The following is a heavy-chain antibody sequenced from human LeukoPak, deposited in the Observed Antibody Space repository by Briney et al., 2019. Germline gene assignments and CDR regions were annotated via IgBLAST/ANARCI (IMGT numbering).Heavy chain of an antibody. CDR1: GFTFSSYA. J-gene: IGHJ4*02. V-gene: IGHV3-30-3*01. CDR2: ISYDGSNK. Sequence: GGSLRLSCAASGFTFSSYAMHWVRQAPGKGLEWVAVISYDGSNKYYADSVKGRFTISRDNAKNSVYLQMNSLRAEDTAVYYCARGLATAAAYWGQGTLVTVSS. CDR3: ARGLATAAAY. D-gene: IGHD6-13*01.